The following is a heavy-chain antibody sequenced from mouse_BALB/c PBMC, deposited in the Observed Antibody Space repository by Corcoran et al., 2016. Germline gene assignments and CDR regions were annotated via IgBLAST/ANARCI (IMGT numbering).Heavy chain of an antibody. CDR3: ARVDY. V-gene: IGHV1S34*01. J-gene: IGHJ4*01. CDR2: ISCYNGAT. Sequence: LVKTGASVKISCKASGCSFTGYDMNWVKQSHGKSLEWMGYISCYNGATSYNQKFKGKATFTVDTSSSTAYMQFNSLTSEDSAVYYCARVDYWGQGTSVTVSS. CDR1: GCSFTGYD.